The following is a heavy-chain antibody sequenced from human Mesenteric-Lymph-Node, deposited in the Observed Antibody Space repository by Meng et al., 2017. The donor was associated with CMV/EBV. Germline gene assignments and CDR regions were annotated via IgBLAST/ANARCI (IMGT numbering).Heavy chain of an antibody. CDR1: GFTFSSYW. CDR2: INSDESST. V-gene: IGHV3-74*01. Sequence: GESLKISCAASGFTFSSYWMHWVRQAPGKGLVWVSRINSDESSTSYADSVKGRFTISRDNAKNTLYLQMNSLRAEDTAVFYCVRGGDSWNRDYWFDPWGQGTLVTVSS. CDR3: VRGGDSWNRDYWFDP. D-gene: IGHD1-26*01. J-gene: IGHJ5*02.